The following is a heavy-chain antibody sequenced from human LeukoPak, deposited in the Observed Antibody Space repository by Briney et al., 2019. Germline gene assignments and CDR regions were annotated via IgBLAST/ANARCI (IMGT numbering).Heavy chain of an antibody. Sequence: GGSLRLSCTASGFTFGDYAMSWFRQAPGKGPEWVGFIRSKAYGGTTEYAASVKGRFTISRDDSKSIAYLQMNSLKTEDTAVYYCTRYSSSSGAFDYWGQGTLVTVSS. D-gene: IGHD6-6*01. CDR2: IRSKAYGGTT. CDR3: TRYSSSSGAFDY. CDR1: GFTFGDYA. J-gene: IGHJ4*02. V-gene: IGHV3-49*03.